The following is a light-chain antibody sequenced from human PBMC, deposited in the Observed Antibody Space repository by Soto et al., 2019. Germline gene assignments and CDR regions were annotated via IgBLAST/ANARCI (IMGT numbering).Light chain of an antibody. CDR1: QRISTY. CDR2: AAS. CDR3: QQSYSTLYT. Sequence: DIQMTQSPSSLSASIGDRVTITCRASQRISTYLNWYQQKPGKAPNLLIYAASSLQSGVPSRFSGSESGTEFTLTISSLQPEDFATYYCQQSYSTLYTFGQGTKLEIK. J-gene: IGKJ2*01. V-gene: IGKV1-39*01.